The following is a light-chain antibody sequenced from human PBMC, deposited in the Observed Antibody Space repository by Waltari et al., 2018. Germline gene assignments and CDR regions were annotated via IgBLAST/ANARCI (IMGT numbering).Light chain of an antibody. J-gene: IGLJ1*01. Sequence: QSALTQPASVSGSPGQSITISCTAVTSNVDILHLVSWYQHHPGRNPRLLIYEISQRPSGISNRFSGSKSGNTASLTISGLQPEDEADYFCCSFAGYGIYVFGSGTQVSVL. V-gene: IGLV2-23*02. CDR3: CSFAGYGIYV. CDR2: EIS. CDR1: TSNVDILHL.